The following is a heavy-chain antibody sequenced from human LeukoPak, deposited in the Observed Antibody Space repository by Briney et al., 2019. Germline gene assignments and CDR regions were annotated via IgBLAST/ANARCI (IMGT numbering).Heavy chain of an antibody. D-gene: IGHD3-10*01. CDR3: ARAGVNYYYYMDV. J-gene: IGHJ6*03. CDR2: INPSGVSA. V-gene: IGHV1-46*01. CDR1: GYTFSSNH. Sequence: VASVRVSSTASGYTFSSNHIHWVRQAPGQGLEWMGIINPSGVSATHAQKFQGRVTMTSDTSTSTVYMELSSLRSEDTAVYYCARAGVNYYYYMDVWGKGTTVTISS.